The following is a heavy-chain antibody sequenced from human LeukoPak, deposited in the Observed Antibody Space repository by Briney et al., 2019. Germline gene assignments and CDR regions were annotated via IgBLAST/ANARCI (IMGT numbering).Heavy chain of an antibody. CDR2: INHSGSS. CDR3: ARDRGYDFWSGYYPVYYYYGMDV. D-gene: IGHD3-3*01. Sequence: TSETLSLTCAVYGGSFSGYYWSWIRQPPGKGLEWIGEINHSGSSNYNPSLKSRVTISVDTSTNQFSLKLSSVTAADTAVYYCARDRGYDFWSGYYPVYYYYGMDVWGQGTTVTVSS. V-gene: IGHV4-34*01. J-gene: IGHJ6*02. CDR1: GGSFSGYY.